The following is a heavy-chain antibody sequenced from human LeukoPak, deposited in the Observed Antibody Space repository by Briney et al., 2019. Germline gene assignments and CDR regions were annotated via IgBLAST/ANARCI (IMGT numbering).Heavy chain of an antibody. CDR1: GGSFSGYY. Sequence: SETLSLTCAVYGGSFSGYYWSWIRQPPGKGLEWIGEINHSGSTNYNPFLKSRVTISVDTSKNQFSPKLSSVTAADTAVYYCARGNLPGVERYNWFDPWGQGTLVTVSS. D-gene: IGHD3-3*01. CDR3: ARGNLPGVERYNWFDP. V-gene: IGHV4-34*01. CDR2: INHSGST. J-gene: IGHJ5*02.